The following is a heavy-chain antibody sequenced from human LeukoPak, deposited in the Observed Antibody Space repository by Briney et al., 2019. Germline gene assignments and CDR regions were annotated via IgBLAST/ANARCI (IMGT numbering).Heavy chain of an antibody. V-gene: IGHV4-59*01. CDR3: ARGWSVSPFVL. CDR2: IYHSGST. Sequence: PESPSLTCTVSGGSLCSYYWSWIRPPPRERQEWLGYIYHSGSTNYNPSLKSRLTISLDPSKNEYSLKRSSVTAAVTAVDYCARGWSVSPFVLGGEGPGVSVSS. D-gene: IGHD4-17*01. J-gene: IGHJ4*02. CDR1: GGSLCSYY.